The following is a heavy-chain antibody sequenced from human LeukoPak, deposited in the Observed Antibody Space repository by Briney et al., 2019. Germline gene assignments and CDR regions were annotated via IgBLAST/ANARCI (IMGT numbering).Heavy chain of an antibody. D-gene: IGHD6-6*01. CDR1: GYSISSGYY. CDR2: IYHSGIT. J-gene: IGHJ4*02. CDR3: ARLPPYSSSSYYFDY. Sequence: SETLSLTCAVSGYSISSGYYWGWIRQPPGKGLEWIGSIYHSGITYYNPSLKSRVTISVGTSKNQFSLKLSSVTAADTAVYYCARLPPYSSSSYYFDYWGQGTLVTVSS. V-gene: IGHV4-38-2*01.